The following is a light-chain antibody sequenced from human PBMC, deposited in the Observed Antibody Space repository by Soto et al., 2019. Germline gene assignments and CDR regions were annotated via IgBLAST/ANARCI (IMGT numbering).Light chain of an antibody. CDR2: KSS. Sequence: DIQMTQSPSTLSASVGDRVTITCRASQSISNWLAWYQHKPGKAPKLLIYKSSSLESGVPSRFSGSGSSPEFTLTSSSLQPGDFATYYCQQYNGYPYTFGQGTKLEIK. CDR1: QSISNW. J-gene: IGKJ2*01. CDR3: QQYNGYPYT. V-gene: IGKV1-5*03.